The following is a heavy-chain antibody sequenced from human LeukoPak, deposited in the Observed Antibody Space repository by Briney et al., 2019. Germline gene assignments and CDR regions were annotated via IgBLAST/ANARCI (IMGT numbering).Heavy chain of an antibody. V-gene: IGHV4-59*08. J-gene: IGHJ4*02. CDR2: IYYSGST. CDR3: ARRAWGAGYFDY. D-gene: IGHD3-16*01. Sequence: SETLSLTCTVSGGSISSYYWSWIRQPPGKGLEWIGYIYYSGSTNYNPSLKSRVTISVDTSKNQFSLKLSSVTAADTAVYYCARRAWGAGYFDYWGQGTLVTVSS. CDR1: GGSISSYY.